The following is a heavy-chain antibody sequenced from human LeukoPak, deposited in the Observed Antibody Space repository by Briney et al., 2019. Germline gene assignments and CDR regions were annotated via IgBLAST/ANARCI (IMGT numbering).Heavy chain of an antibody. CDR2: IYYTAGA. V-gene: IGHV4-31*03. Sequence: SETLSLTCTVSGASMRSETHYWSWLRQHPGKGPEWIAYIYYTAGAYYDPSLASRVTISLDASENQFSLKLSSLTAADTAVYYCARDNYYYGSGSYYSGFDYWGQGTLVTVSS. D-gene: IGHD3-10*01. CDR1: GASMRSETHY. J-gene: IGHJ4*02. CDR3: ARDNYYYGSGSYYSGFDY.